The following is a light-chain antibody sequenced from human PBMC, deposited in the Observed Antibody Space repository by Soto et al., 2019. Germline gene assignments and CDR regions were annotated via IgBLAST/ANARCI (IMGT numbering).Light chain of an antibody. J-gene: IGKJ1*01. CDR3: QQYNSYSTWT. CDR1: QSISSW. Sequence: DIQMTQSPSSVSASVGDRVTITCRASQSISSWLAWYQQKPGKAPKLLIYDASSLESGVPSRFSGSGSGKEFTLTISSLQTDDFATYYCQQYNSYSTWTFGQGTKVDIK. CDR2: DAS. V-gene: IGKV1-5*01.